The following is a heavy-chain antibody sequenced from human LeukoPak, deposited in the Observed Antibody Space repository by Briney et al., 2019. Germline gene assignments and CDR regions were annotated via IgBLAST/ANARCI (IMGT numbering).Heavy chain of an antibody. Sequence: PGGSLRPSCAASGFTFSSYVMHWVRQAPGKGLEWEAVISYDGSSKYYADSVKGRFTISRDNPKNTLYLQMDSLRAEDTAVYYCARDRGLKAFDYWGQGTLVTVSS. V-gene: IGHV3-30-3*01. D-gene: IGHD5-12*01. J-gene: IGHJ4*02. CDR1: GFTFSSYV. CDR3: ARDRGLKAFDY. CDR2: ISYDGSSK.